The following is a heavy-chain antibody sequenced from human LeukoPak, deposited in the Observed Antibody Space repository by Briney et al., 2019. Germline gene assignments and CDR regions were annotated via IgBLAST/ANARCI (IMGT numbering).Heavy chain of an antibody. CDR2: IAHDGHNK. V-gene: IGHV3-30*18. J-gene: IGHJ2*01. CDR3: AKDGAANSYWYFDL. Sequence: GGSLRLSCAASRFTFSNYAMHWVRQAPGKGLEWVAVIAHDGHNKYYSDSVKGRFTISRDNSKNTLYLQMSSLRTDDTAVYFCAKDGAANSYWYFDLWGRGTLVTVSS. D-gene: IGHD4/OR15-4a*01. CDR1: RFTFSNYA.